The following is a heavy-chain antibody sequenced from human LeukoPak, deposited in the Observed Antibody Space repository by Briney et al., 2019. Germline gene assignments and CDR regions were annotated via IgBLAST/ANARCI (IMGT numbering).Heavy chain of an antibody. J-gene: IGHJ4*02. CDR2: IRYDGTNK. D-gene: IGHD5-18*01. CDR3: AKDRRAAMVTFFDY. V-gene: IGHV3-30*02. Sequence: QPGGSLRLSCAASGFTFSSYGMHWVRQAPGEGVEGVTFIRYDGTNKYSAVSVKGRFTISRDSSKNTLYLPMNSLRAEDTAVYYCAKDRRAAMVTFFDYWGQGTLVTVSS. CDR1: GFTFSSYG.